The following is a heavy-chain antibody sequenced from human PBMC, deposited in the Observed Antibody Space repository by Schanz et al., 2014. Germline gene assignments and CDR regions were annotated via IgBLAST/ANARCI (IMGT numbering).Heavy chain of an antibody. CDR1: GFTFSTSA. CDR3: ARDKRYYLFDY. V-gene: IGHV3-11*06. CDR2: VSSSSSYT. J-gene: IGHJ4*02. D-gene: IGHD3-22*01. Sequence: VQLVESGGGLVQPGGSLRLSCAASGFTFSTSAMSWIRQAPGKGLEWVSYVSSSSSYTHYADSVKGRFTISRDNSKNTLYLQLGSLSAEDTAVYFCARDKRYYLFDYWGQGALVTVSS.